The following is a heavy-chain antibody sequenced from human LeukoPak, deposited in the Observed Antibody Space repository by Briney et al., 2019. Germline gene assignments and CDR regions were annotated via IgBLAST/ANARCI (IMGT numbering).Heavy chain of an antibody. J-gene: IGHJ2*01. D-gene: IGHD3-10*01. Sequence: SETLSLTCTVSGDSISTYSWICIRQPPGKGLECIGYISYSGNTNFNPSLQSRVTMSVATSKNQFSLKLNSVTAADTAVYYCAKAMSSAWNFDLWGRGTLVTVSS. CDR1: GDSISTYS. V-gene: IGHV4-59*01. CDR2: ISYSGNT. CDR3: AKAMSSAWNFDL.